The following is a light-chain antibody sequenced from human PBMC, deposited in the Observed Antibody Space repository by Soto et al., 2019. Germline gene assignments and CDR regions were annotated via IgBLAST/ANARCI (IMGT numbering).Light chain of an antibody. J-gene: IGKJ5*01. CDR3: QQYNNWPIT. Sequence: EIVMTQSPATLSVSPGERATLSCRARQSVSSNLAWYQQKPGQAPRLLIYGASTRATGIPARFSGSGSGTEFTLTISSLKSEDFAVYYCQQYNNWPITFGKGTRLEIK. CDR1: QSVSSN. V-gene: IGKV3-15*01. CDR2: GAS.